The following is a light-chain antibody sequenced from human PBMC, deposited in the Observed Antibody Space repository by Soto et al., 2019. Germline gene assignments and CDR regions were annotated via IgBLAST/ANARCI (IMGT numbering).Light chain of an antibody. J-gene: IGLJ1*01. CDR1: SSNIGAGYD. Sequence: QSVLTQPPSVSGAPGQRVTISCTGSSSNIGAGYDVHWYQQLPGTAPKLIIYGNSNRPSGVPDRFSGSKSGTSASLAITGLQAEDEADYYCQSYDSSLSGSYVFGTGTKVTVL. CDR3: QSYDSSLSGSYV. CDR2: GNS. V-gene: IGLV1-40*01.